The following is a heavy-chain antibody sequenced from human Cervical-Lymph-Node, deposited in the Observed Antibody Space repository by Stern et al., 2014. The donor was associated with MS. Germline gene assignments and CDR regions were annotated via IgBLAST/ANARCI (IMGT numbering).Heavy chain of an antibody. D-gene: IGHD6-13*01. J-gene: IGHJ4*02. Sequence: VQLVQSGGGVVQPGRSLRLSCAASGFTFSSYGMHWVRQAPGKGLEWVAVISYDGSNKYYADSVKGRFTISRDNSKNTLYLQMNSLRAEDTAVYYCTLPDSSKGFDYWGQGTLVTVSS. CDR2: ISYDGSNK. CDR1: GFTFSSYG. V-gene: IGHV3-30*03. CDR3: TLPDSSKGFDY.